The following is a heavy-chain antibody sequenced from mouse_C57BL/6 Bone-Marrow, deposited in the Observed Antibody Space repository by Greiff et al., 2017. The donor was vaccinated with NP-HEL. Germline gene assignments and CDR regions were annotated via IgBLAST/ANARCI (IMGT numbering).Heavy chain of an antibody. CDR3: ARAPGGSAGYDCDY. D-gene: IGHD3-2*02. Sequence: VQLQQSGPELVKPGASVKIPCKASGYTFTDYNMDWVKQSHGKSLEWIGVINPNNGGTIYNQKFKGKATLTVDKSSSTAYMELRSLTAEDTAGYYCARAPGGSAGYDCDYWGQGTTLTVSS. V-gene: IGHV1-18*01. J-gene: IGHJ2*01. CDR2: INPNNGGT. CDR1: GYTFTDYN.